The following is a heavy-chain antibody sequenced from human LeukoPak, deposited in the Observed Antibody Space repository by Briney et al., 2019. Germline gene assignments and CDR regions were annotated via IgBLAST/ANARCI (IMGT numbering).Heavy chain of an antibody. D-gene: IGHD6-13*01. V-gene: IGHV1-46*01. CDR3: ARDPTVAAAGRSNDY. CDR1: GYTFTSYY. J-gene: IGHJ4*02. CDR2: INPSGGST. Sequence: ASVKVSCKASGYTFTSYYMHWVRQAPGQGLEWMGIINPSGGSTSYAQKFQGRVTMTRDTSISTAYMELSRLRSDDTAVYYCARDPTVAAAGRSNDYWGQGTLVTVSS.